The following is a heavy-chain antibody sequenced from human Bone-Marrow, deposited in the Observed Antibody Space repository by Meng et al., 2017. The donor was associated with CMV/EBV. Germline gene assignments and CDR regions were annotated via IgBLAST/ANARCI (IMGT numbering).Heavy chain of an antibody. D-gene: IGHD2-2*01. CDR2: IGTAGDR. Sequence: GESLKISCAASGFTFSRNDMHWVRQPVGKGLEWVSTIGTAGDRSYAGSVKGRFTISRDNAKNSLYLQMNSLRAEDTAVYYCANIPYICSSTSCYEGYYDGMDVWGQGTTVTVSS. CDR1: GFTFSRND. V-gene: IGHV3-13*01. J-gene: IGHJ6*02. CDR3: ANIPYICSSTSCYEGYYDGMDV.